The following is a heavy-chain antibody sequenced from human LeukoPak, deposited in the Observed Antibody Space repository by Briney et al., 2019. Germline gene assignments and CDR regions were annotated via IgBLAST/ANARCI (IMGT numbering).Heavy chain of an antibody. V-gene: IGHV3-7*01. D-gene: IGHD4-11*01. Sequence: GGSLRLSCAASGFTFSSYWMSWVRQAPGKGLEWVANIKQGGSEKYYVDSVKGRLTISRDNAKNSLYLQMNSLRAEDTAVYYCARAGHYMYNWFDPWGQGTLVTVSS. CDR3: ARAGHYMYNWFDP. CDR2: IKQGGSEK. J-gene: IGHJ5*02. CDR1: GFTFSSYW.